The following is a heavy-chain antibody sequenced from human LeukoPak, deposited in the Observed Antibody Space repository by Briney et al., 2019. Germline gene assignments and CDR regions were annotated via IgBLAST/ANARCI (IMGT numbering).Heavy chain of an antibody. J-gene: IGHJ5*02. Sequence: SETLSLTCTVSGGSISSYYWSWIRQPPGKGLEWIGSIYYSGSTYYNPSLKSRVTISVDTSKNQFSLKLSSVTAADTAVYYCARYSNGWRSWLDPWGQGTLVTVSS. CDR1: GGSISSYY. CDR2: IYYSGST. CDR3: ARYSNGWRSWLDP. V-gene: IGHV4-59*05. D-gene: IGHD6-19*01.